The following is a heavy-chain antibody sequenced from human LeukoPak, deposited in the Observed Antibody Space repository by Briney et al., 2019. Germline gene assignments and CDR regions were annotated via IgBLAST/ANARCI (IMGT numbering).Heavy chain of an antibody. D-gene: IGHD2/OR15-2a*01. Sequence: PGASLTLSCAASGFTFGTDNTNWVRLGPREGLEWVSAVRSVGGTTFYADSVSGRFTISRDNSRGTLSLQMNSLRADDTAVYVCAILSWDGRGSFYWGQGTLVTVSS. V-gene: IGHV3-23*01. J-gene: IGHJ4*02. CDR2: VRSVGGTT. CDR1: GFTFGTDN. CDR3: AILSWDGRGSFY.